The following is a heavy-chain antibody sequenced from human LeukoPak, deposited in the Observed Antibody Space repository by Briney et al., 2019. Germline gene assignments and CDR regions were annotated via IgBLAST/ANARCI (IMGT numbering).Heavy chain of an antibody. D-gene: IGHD6-19*01. J-gene: IGHJ3*02. CDR1: GFTFSNSW. V-gene: IGHV3-74*01. CDR2: INSDGNST. CDR3: AREGSIAVAHDVFDI. Sequence: GGSLRLSCAASGFTFSNSWMYWVRQAPGKELVWVSRINSDGNSTTYADSVKGRFTISRDNAKNTLYLQLNSLRAEDTAVYYCAREGSIAVAHDVFDIWGQGTMVTVSS.